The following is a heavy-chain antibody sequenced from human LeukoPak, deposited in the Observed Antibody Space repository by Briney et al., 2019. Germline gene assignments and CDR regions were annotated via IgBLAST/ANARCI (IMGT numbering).Heavy chain of an antibody. D-gene: IGHD6-19*01. J-gene: IGHJ6*03. V-gene: IGHV4-61*02. Sequence: PSETLSLTCTVSGGSISSSSYYWSWIRQPAGKGLEWIGRIYTSGSTNYNPSLKSRVTISVDTSKNQFSLKLSSVTAADTAVYYCARGGQWSYYYYYYYMDVWGKGTTVTISS. CDR2: IYTSGST. CDR3: ARGGQWSYYYYYYYMDV. CDR1: GGSISSSSYY.